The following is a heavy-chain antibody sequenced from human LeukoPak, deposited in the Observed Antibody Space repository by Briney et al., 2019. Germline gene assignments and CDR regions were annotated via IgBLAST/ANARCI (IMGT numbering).Heavy chain of an antibody. D-gene: IGHD6-19*01. J-gene: IGHJ4*02. CDR3: AKWLKDGSGWYDPDGN. Sequence: PGGSLRLSCAASGFTFSSYGMSWVRQAPGKGLEWVSAISGSGGSTYYADSVKGRFTISRDNSKNTLYLQMNSLRAEDTAVYYCAKWLKDGSGWYDPDGNWGQGTLVTVSS. CDR2: ISGSGGST. CDR1: GFTFSSYG. V-gene: IGHV3-23*01.